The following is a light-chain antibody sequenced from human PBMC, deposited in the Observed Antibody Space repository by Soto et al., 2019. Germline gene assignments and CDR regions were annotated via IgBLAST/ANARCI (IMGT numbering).Light chain of an antibody. J-gene: IGLJ1*01. CDR1: SSDVGNGYDS. CDR2: EVT. CDR3: SSYSVSVAPYV. V-gene: IGLV2-14*01. Sequence: QSALTQPASVSGSPGQSITISCTGTSSDVGNGYDSVSRYQQHPGNAHKLMIDEVTNRPSGDSIRFSGSKSGNTASLIISGLQAEDEADYYCSSYSVSVAPYVFGTGTKLTVL.